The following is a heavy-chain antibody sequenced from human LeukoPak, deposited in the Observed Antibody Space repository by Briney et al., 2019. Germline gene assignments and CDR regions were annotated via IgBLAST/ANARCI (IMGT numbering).Heavy chain of an antibody. CDR2: MSWDGARA. CDR3: TGYCSGGSCYPRVQDV. D-gene: IGHD2-15*01. J-gene: IGHJ6*02. CDR1: GFNFYDYT. Sequence: GGSLRLSCAASGFNFYDYTMHWVRQAPGKGLEWVSLMSWDGARAYYADSVKGRFTISRDNSRNSLYLQMNSLRTEDTALYYCTGYCSGGSCYPRVQDVWGQGTTVTVSS. V-gene: IGHV3-43*01.